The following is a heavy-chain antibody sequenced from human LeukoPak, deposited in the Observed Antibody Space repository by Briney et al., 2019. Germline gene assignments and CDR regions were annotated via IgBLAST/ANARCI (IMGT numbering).Heavy chain of an antibody. D-gene: IGHD3-10*01. CDR1: GFTFSAYS. CDR2: ISSATTTI. CDR3: ANQEYYYGSGSYYNPLPFDY. J-gene: IGHJ4*02. Sequence: GGSLRLSCAASGFTFSAYSMNWVRQAPGKGLEWMSYISSATTTIHYADSVKGRFTISRDNAKNTLYLQMNSLRDEDTAVYYCANQEYYYGSGSYYNPLPFDYWGQGTQVTVSS. V-gene: IGHV3-48*02.